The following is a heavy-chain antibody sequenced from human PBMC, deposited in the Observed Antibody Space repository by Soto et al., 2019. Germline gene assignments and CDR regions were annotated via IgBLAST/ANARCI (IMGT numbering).Heavy chain of an antibody. V-gene: IGHV4-34*01. D-gene: IGHD2-21*01. Sequence: CAFVCGSIGCHGCRLIRQPPGKGLEWIGEINHSGSTNYNPSLKSRVTISVDTSKNQFSLKLSSVTSSFIQAEDGM. CDR2: INHSGST. J-gene: IGHJ6*01. CDR3: M. CDR1: CGSIGCHG.